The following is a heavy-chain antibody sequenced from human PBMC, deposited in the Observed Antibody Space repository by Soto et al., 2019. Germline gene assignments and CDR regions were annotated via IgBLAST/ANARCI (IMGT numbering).Heavy chain of an antibody. CDR2: INDGGDIT. CDR1: VYTFGNYA. D-gene: IGHD1-26*01. J-gene: IGHJ4*02. Sequence: GGSLRLSCAASVYTFGNYAMSLVRQARGKGLEWVSAINDGGDITYDADSVKGRFTISRDNSKNTVFLQMNSLRAEDTATYFCAKQPISDVGPSPFPFDNWGPVTLVTVSS. V-gene: IGHV3-23*01. CDR3: AKQPISDVGPSPFPFDN.